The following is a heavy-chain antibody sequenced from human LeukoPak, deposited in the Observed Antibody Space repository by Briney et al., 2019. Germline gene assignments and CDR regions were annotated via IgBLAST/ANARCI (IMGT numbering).Heavy chain of an antibody. D-gene: IGHD6-25*01. CDR3: ARSNRYSSGGDWFDP. J-gene: IGHJ5*02. CDR1: GSTFSSYE. Sequence: GGSLRLSCAASGSTFSSYEMNWVRQAPGKGLEWVSYSSSSGSTKYYADSVKGRFTISRDNAKNSLYLQMNSLRAEDTAVYYCARSNRYSSGGDWFDPWGQGTLVTVSS. CDR2: SSSSGSTK. V-gene: IGHV3-48*03.